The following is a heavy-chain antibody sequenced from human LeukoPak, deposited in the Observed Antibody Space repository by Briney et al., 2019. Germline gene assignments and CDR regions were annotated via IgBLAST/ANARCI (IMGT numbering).Heavy chain of an antibody. J-gene: IGHJ3*02. CDR1: GFTFSDYY. Sequence: GGSLRLSCAASGFTFSDYYMSWIRQAPGQGLEWVSYISSSGSTIYYADSVKGRFTISRDNAKNSLYLQMNSLRAEDTAVYYCASYPDFTVTTGGAFDIWGQGAMVTVSS. CDR2: ISSSGSTI. V-gene: IGHV3-11*01. D-gene: IGHD4-17*01. CDR3: ASYPDFTVTTGGAFDI.